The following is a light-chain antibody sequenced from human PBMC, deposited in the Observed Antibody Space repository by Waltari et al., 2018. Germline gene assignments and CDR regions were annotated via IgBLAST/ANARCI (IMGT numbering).Light chain of an antibody. J-gene: IGKJ2*03. Sequence: GTLPCRASQSVSSSYLAWYQQKPGQAPRLLIYGASNRATDIPDRFTGSGSGTDFTLTINRLEPEDFAVYYCQQYGNSRGSFGQGTKLEIK. CDR3: QQYGNSRGS. CDR1: QSVSSSY. CDR2: GAS. V-gene: IGKV3-20*01.